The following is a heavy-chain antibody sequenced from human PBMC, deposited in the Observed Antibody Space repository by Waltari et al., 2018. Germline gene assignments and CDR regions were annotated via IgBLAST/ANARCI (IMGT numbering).Heavy chain of an antibody. J-gene: IGHJ4*02. CDR3: ARGNRWSNGPPFNY. Sequence: QVQLQQWGAGLLKPSETLSLTCAVYGGSFSGYYWRWIRQPPGKGLEWIGEIKHSGSTNYNPSLKSRVTISVDTSKNQFSLKLSSVTAADTAVYYCARGNRWSNGPPFNYWGQGTLVTVSS. V-gene: IGHV4-34*01. D-gene: IGHD2-15*01. CDR1: GGSFSGYY. CDR2: IKHSGST.